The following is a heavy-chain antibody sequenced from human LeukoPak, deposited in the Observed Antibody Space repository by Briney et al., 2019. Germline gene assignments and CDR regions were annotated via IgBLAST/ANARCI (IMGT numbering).Heavy chain of an antibody. J-gene: IGHJ3*02. D-gene: IGHD3-9*01. Sequence: PSETLSLTCTVSGGSISSGGYYWSWIRQHPGTGLEWIGYIYYSGSTYYNPSLKSRVTISVDTSKNQFSLKLSSVTAADTAVYYCARGLTGLGDAFDIWGQGTMVTVSS. CDR2: IYYSGST. CDR1: GGSISSGGYY. V-gene: IGHV4-31*03. CDR3: ARGLTGLGDAFDI.